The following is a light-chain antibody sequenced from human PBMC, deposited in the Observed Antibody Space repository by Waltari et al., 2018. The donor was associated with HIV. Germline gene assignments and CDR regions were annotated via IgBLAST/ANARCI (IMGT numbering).Light chain of an antibody. CDR2: RNN. V-gene: IGLV1-47*01. Sequence: QSVLTQSPSASGTPGQRVTISCSGSRSNIGGTYVHWYQQLPGTAPKLLIYRNNQRPSGVPDRFSGSKSGTSASLAISGLRSEDEADYYCAAWNDSLSGVVFGGGTKLRVL. CDR1: RSNIGGTY. CDR3: AAWNDSLSGVV. J-gene: IGLJ2*01.